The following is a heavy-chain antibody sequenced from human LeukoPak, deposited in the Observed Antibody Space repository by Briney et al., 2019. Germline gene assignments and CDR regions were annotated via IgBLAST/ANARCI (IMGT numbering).Heavy chain of an antibody. D-gene: IGHD7-27*01. CDR2: INSDGSST. CDR1: GFTFSGYW. J-gene: IGHJ4*02. Sequence: GGSLRLSCAASGFTFSGYWMYWVRQAPGKGLVWVSLINSDGSSTNYADSVKGRFTISRDNAKNTLYLQVNSLRADDTAVYYCARHLGTDSDHWGQGTLVTVSS. CDR3: ARHLGTDSDH. V-gene: IGHV3-74*01.